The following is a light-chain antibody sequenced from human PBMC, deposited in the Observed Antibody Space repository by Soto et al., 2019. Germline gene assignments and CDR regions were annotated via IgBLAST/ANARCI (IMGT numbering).Light chain of an antibody. CDR3: QESGSSPRT. Sequence: EIVLTQSPGTLSLSPGERVTLSCRASQSVSSSYLAWYQQKPGQAPSLLIYDASSGAAGVPDRFSGSGSGTDFTLTISRLEPEDFAVYYCQESGSSPRTFGQGTKVEIK. V-gene: IGKV3-20*01. CDR2: DAS. CDR1: QSVSSSY. J-gene: IGKJ1*01.